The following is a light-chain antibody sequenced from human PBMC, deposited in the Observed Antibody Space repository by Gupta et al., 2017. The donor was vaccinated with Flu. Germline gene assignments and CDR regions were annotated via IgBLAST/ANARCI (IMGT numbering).Light chain of an antibody. V-gene: IGLV1-40*01. J-gene: IGLJ3*02. CDR2: SNH. Sequence: VTLSCTGSNSNIGAGYDVHWYQQLPGAAPKLLIYSNHIRPSGVPDRVSGSKSGTSASLAITGLQAGDEGDYYCQSHDTSLSGSVFGGGTTLTVL. CDR1: NSNIGAGYD. CDR3: QSHDTSLSGSV.